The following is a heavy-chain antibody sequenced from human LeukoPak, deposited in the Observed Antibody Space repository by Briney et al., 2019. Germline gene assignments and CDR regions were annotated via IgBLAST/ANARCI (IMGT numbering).Heavy chain of an antibody. J-gene: IGHJ4*02. CDR2: IYYSGST. D-gene: IGHD1-26*01. CDR3: ARARSGKWGFDY. Sequence: SETLSLTCTVSGGSISSYYWSWIRQPPGKGLEWIGYIYYSGSTNYNPSLKSRVTISVDTSKNQFSLKLSSVTAADTAVYYCARARSGKWGFDYWGQGTLVTVSS. CDR1: GGSISSYY. V-gene: IGHV4-59*01.